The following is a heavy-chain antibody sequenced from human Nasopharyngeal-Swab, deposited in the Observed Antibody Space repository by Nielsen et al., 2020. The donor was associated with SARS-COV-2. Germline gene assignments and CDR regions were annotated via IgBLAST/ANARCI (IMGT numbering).Heavy chain of an antibody. D-gene: IGHD1-26*01. J-gene: IGHJ4*02. CDR2: IYPADSDT. Sequence: KVSCKGSGYSFTSYWIGWVRQMPGIGLEWMGIIYPADSDTRYSPSFQGQVTISADKSISTAYLQWSSLKASDTAMYYCARSGIAGAIRHSDYWGQGTLVTVSS. V-gene: IGHV5-51*01. CDR3: ARSGIAGAIRHSDY. CDR1: GYSFTSYW.